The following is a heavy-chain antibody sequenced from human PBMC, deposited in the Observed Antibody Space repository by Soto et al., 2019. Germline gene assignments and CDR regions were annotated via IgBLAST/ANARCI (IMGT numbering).Heavy chain of an antibody. CDR2: IKSKAGGGAI. D-gene: IGHD3-10*01. CDR3: TTDGNFGGVVVAFHL. V-gene: IGHV3-15*07. J-gene: IGHJ3*01. Sequence: EVQMVESGGGLVKPGGPLRLPCAASGFSFTEAWRNWVRQAPGKGLEWVGRIKSKAGGGAIDYAAPVKGRFTISRDDSKDTLYLQINSLKTEDTAVYYCTTDGNFGGVVVAFHLWGQGTMLTVSS. CDR1: GFSFTEAW.